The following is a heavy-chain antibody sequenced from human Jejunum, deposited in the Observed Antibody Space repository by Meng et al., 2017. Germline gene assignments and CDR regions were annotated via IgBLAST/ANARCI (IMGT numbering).Heavy chain of an antibody. Sequence: QLHLVQSGAEVKKPGASVKISCETSGYNFTNFAIHGVRQAPGQRLEWMGWINAGNGDSKYSQNFQARVTITRDTSASTAYMELSSLGSEDTAVYYCARGYCSSTSCQYYPDYWGQGTLVTVSS. D-gene: IGHD2-2*01. V-gene: IGHV1-3*01. CDR3: ARGYCSSTSCQYYPDY. CDR2: INAGNGDS. CDR1: GYNFTNFA. J-gene: IGHJ4*02.